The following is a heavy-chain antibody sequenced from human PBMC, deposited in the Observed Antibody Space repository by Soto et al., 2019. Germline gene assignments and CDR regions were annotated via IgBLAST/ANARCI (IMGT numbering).Heavy chain of an antibody. Sequence: SVKVACRASGGTFSTYAISWVRQAPGQGLDWMGGIIPIFGTANYAQKFQGRVTITADESTSTAYMELSSLRSEDTAVYYCARYSSSWYVGIYYYCGMDVWAQGTTVTVSS. CDR1: GGTFSTYA. J-gene: IGHJ6*02. CDR2: IIPIFGTA. CDR3: ARYSSSWYVGIYYYCGMDV. D-gene: IGHD6-13*01. V-gene: IGHV1-69*13.